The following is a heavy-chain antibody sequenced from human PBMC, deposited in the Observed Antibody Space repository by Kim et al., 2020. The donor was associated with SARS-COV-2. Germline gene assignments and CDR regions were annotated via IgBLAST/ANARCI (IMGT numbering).Heavy chain of an antibody. CDR3: SIWVCGWDD. J-gene: IGHJ4*02. Sequence: GGSLRPSCAASGFTFSDYYMSWIRQAPGKGLEWVSYISSSGSTIDYAYSVKGRFTISRDNAKYSLYLQINSLRAEDTAVYYLSIWVCGWDDWGQGTRVTV. D-gene: IGHD3-16*01. CDR2: ISSSGSTI. V-gene: IGHV3-11*01. CDR1: GFTFSDYY.